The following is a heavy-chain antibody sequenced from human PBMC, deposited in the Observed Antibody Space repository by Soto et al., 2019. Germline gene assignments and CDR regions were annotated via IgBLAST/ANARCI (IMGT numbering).Heavy chain of an antibody. Sequence: GGSLRLSCAASGFTFSSYAMSWVRQAPGKGLEWVSAISGSGGSTYYADSVKGRFTTSRDNSKNTLYLQMNSLRAEDTAVYYCAKATYYYDSSGYYPFDYWGQGTLVTVSS. CDR1: GFTFSSYA. J-gene: IGHJ4*02. V-gene: IGHV3-23*01. D-gene: IGHD3-22*01. CDR2: ISGSGGST. CDR3: AKATYYYDSSGYYPFDY.